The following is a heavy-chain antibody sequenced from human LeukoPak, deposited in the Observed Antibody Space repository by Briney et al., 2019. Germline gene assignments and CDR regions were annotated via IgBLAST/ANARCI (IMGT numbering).Heavy chain of an antibody. CDR2: ISGSGGST. D-gene: IGHD3-22*01. V-gene: IGHV3-23*01. CDR1: GFTFNSYA. Sequence: GSLRLSCAASGFTFNSYAMSWVRQAPGKGLEWVSTISGSGGSTYYADSVKGRFTISRDNSKNTLYLQMNSLRAEDTAVYYCAKQYNYYDSSGPFDYWGQGTLVTVSS. CDR3: AKQYNYYDSSGPFDY. J-gene: IGHJ4*02.